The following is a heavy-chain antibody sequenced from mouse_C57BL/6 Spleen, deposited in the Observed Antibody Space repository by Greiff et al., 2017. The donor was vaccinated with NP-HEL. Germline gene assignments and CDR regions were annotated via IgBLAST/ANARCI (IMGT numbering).Heavy chain of an antibody. CDR1: GYTFTNYW. CDR3: AREGAVKDFDY. D-gene: IGHD2-12*01. J-gene: IGHJ2*01. CDR2: IYPGGGYT. Sequence: QVQLQQSGAELVRPGTSVKMSCKASGYTFTNYWIGWAKQRPGHGLEWIGDIYPGGGYTNYNEKFKGKATLTADKSSSTAYMQFSSLTSEDDAIDYGAREGAVKDFDYWGQGTTLTVSS. V-gene: IGHV1-63*01.